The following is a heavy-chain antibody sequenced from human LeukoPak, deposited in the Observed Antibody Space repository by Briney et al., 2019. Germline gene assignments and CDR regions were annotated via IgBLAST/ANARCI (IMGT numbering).Heavy chain of an antibody. V-gene: IGHV4-34*01. D-gene: IGHD4-11*01. CDR2: INHSGST. Sequence: SETLSLTCAVYGGSFSGYYWSWIRQPPGKGLEWIGEINHSGSTNYNPSLKSRVTISVDTSKNQFSLQLSSVTAADTAVYYCARQTYSIDWFDPWGQGTLVTVSS. J-gene: IGHJ5*02. CDR1: GGSFSGYY. CDR3: ARQTYSIDWFDP.